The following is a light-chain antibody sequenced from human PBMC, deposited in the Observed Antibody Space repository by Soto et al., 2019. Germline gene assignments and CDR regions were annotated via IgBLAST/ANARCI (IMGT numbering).Light chain of an antibody. CDR3: QQSYSTPPLT. J-gene: IGKJ4*01. CDR2: AAS. V-gene: IGKV1-39*01. Sequence: DIQMTQSPSSLSASVGDRVTITCRASQSVNTYLNWYQQKSGTAPKLLIYAASSLQSGVPSRFSGSGFGTHFTLTISSLQPEDFATYYCQQSYSTPPLTVGGGTKVEI. CDR1: QSVNTY.